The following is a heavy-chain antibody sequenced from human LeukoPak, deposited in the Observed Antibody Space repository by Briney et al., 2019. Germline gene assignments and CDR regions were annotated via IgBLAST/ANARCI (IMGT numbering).Heavy chain of an antibody. CDR2: IRSKAYGGTT. V-gene: IGHV3-49*04. J-gene: IGHJ5*02. Sequence: GGSLRLSCTASGFTFGDYAMSWVRQAPGKGLEWVGFIRSKAYGGTTEYAASVKGRSTISRDDSKSIAYPQMNSLKTVDTAVYYCTREFDTYYDILTGTGGFDPWGQGTLVTVSS. CDR1: GFTFGDYA. D-gene: IGHD3-9*01. CDR3: TREFDTYYDILTGTGGFDP.